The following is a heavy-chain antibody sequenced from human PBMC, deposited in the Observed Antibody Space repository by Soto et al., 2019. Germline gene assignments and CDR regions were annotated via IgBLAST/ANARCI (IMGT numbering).Heavy chain of an antibody. Sequence: SETLSLTCTVSGGSITSSGYYWGWIRQPPGKGLEWIGTIYYSGRTYYNPSLKSRVTISVDTSKKQFSLKLSSVAAADTAVYYCARHPRSSSSCYADYWGQGTLVTVSS. CDR1: GGSITSSGYY. CDR2: IYYSGRT. V-gene: IGHV4-39*01. CDR3: ARHPRSSSSCYADY. D-gene: IGHD2-2*01. J-gene: IGHJ4*02.